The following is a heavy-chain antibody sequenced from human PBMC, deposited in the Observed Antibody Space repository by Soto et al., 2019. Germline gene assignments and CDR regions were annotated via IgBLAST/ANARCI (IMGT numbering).Heavy chain of an antibody. D-gene: IGHD2-2*01. CDR3: AKVPDY. J-gene: IGHJ4*02. Sequence: QLQLQESGSGLVKPSQTLSLTCAVSGGSISSGGYSWSWIRQPPGKGLEWIGYMYHSGSTYYNPSLNSQVTISIDTSKDQFSLKLSSVTAADTAVYYGAKVPDYWGQGILVTVSS. CDR1: GGSISSGGYS. CDR2: MYHSGST. V-gene: IGHV4-30-2*01.